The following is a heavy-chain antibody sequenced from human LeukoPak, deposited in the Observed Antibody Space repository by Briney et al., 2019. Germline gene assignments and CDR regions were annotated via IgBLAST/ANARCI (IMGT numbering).Heavy chain of an antibody. CDR2: ISGSGGGT. D-gene: IGHD5-18*01. V-gene: IGHV3-23*01. CDR3: AYGYSYGYFDY. J-gene: IGHJ4*02. Sequence: GGSLRLSCAASGFTFSSYAMSWVRQAPGKGLEWVSAISGSGGGTYYAGSVKGRFTISRDNSKNTLYLQMNSLRAEDTAVYYCAYGYSYGYFDYWGQGTLVTVSS. CDR1: GFTFSSYA.